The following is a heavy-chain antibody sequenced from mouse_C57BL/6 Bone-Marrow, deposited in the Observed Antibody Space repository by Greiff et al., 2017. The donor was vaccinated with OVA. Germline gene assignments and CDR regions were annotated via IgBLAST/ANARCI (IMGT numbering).Heavy chain of an antibody. V-gene: IGHV1-55*01. J-gene: IGHJ2*01. CDR3: AREGYYYGVDY. CDR2: IYPGSGST. D-gene: IGHD2-1*01. Sequence: QVQLKQPGAELVKPGASVKMSCKASGYTFTSYWITWVKQRPGQGLEWIGDIYPGSGSTNYNEKFKSKATLTVDTSSSTAYMQLSSLTSEDSAVYYCAREGYYYGVDYWGQGTTLTVSS. CDR1: GYTFTSYW.